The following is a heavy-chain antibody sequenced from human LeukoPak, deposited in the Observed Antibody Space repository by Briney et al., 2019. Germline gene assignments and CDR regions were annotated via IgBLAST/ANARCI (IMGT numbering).Heavy chain of an antibody. Sequence: GASVKVSCKASGYTFTGYYMHWVRQAPGQGLEWMGWINPNSGGTNYAQKFQGRVTMTRDTSMSTVYMEPSSLRSEDTAVHYCARDIVVVPAARYYFDYWGQGTLVTVSS. D-gene: IGHD2-2*01. V-gene: IGHV1-2*02. CDR3: ARDIVVVPAARYYFDY. J-gene: IGHJ4*02. CDR2: INPNSGGT. CDR1: GYTFTGYY.